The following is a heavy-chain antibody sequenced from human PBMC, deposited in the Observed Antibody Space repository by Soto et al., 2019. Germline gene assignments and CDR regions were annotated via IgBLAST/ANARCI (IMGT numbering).Heavy chain of an antibody. V-gene: IGHV3-30-3*01. J-gene: IGHJ1*01. CDR3: ARVDGDVAISYFQH. CDR2: ISYDGSNK. D-gene: IGHD4-17*01. CDR1: GFTFSSYA. Sequence: ESGGGVVPPGRSLRLSCAASGFTFSSYAMHWVRQAPGKGLEWVAVISYDGSNKYYADSVKGRFTISRDNSKNTLYLQMNSLRAEDTAVYYCARVDGDVAISYFQHWGQGTLVTVSS.